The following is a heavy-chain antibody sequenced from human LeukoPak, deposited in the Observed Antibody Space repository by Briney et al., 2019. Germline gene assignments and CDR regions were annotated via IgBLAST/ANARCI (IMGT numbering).Heavy chain of an antibody. D-gene: IGHD5-18*01. CDR1: GFTFSSYS. J-gene: IGHJ6*03. CDR2: ISSSSSYI. V-gene: IGHV3-21*01. Sequence: GGSLRLSCAASGFTFSSYSMNWVRQAQGKGLEWVSSISSSSSYIYYADSVKGRFTISRDNAKNSLYLQMNSLRAEDTAVYYCARVGYSYGPTSYYYYMDVWGKGTTVTVSS. CDR3: ARVGYSYGPTSYYYYMDV.